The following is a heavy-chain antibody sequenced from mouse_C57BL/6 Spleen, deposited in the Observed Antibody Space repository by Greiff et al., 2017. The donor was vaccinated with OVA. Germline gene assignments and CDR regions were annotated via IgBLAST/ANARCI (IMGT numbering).Heavy chain of an antibody. D-gene: IGHD2-5*01. CDR1: GYTFTSYW. CDR3: TRTGMESNYVEAY. J-gene: IGHJ3*01. V-gene: IGHV1-5*01. Sequence: EVKLVESGTVLARPGASVKMSCKTSGYTFTSYWMHWVKQRPGQGLEWIGAIYPGNSDTSYNQKFKGKAKLTAVTSASTAYMELSSLTNEDSAVYYCTRTGMESNYVEAYWGQGTLVTVSA. CDR2: IYPGNSDT.